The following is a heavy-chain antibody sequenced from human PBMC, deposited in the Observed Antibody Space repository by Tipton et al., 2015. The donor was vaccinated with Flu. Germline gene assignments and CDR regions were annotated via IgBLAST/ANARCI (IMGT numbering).Heavy chain of an antibody. CDR1: GGSISSGGYY. V-gene: IGHV4-31*03. CDR2: IYYSGST. D-gene: IGHD3-3*01. J-gene: IGHJ5*02. Sequence: LRLSCTVSGGSISSGGYYWSWIRQHPGKGLEWIGYIYYSGSTYYNPSLKSRVTISVDTSKNQFSLKLSSVTAADTAVYYCARREGTIQFDPWGQGTLVTVSS. CDR3: ARREGTIQFDP.